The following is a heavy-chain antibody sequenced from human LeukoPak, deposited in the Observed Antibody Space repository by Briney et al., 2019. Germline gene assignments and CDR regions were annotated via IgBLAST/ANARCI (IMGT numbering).Heavy chain of an antibody. D-gene: IGHD1-1*01. V-gene: IGHV3-30-3*01. CDR2: ISYDGSNK. Sequence: GGSLRLSCAASGFTFSSYAMHWVRQAPGKGLEWVAVISYDGSNKYYADSVKGRFTISRDNSKNTLYLQMNSLRAEDTAVYYCARAIGRYYYYGMDVWGQGTTVTVSS. CDR3: ARAIGRYYYYGMDV. J-gene: IGHJ6*02. CDR1: GFTFSSYA.